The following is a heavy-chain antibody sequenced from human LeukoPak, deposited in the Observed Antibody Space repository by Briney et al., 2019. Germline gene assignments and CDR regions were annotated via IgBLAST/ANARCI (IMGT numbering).Heavy chain of an antibody. CDR1: GFTFSNYA. CDR2: ISSSGDST. D-gene: IGHD3-22*01. J-gene: IGHJ4*02. CDR3: AKDNYYDSSGYYSAFDY. V-gene: IGHV3-23*01. Sequence: GGSLRLSCAVSGFTFSNYAMSWVRQAPGKGLEWVSAISSSGDSTYYADSVKGRFTISRDNSKNTLYLQMNSLRAEDTAVYYCAKDNYYDSSGYYSAFDYWGQGTLVTVSS.